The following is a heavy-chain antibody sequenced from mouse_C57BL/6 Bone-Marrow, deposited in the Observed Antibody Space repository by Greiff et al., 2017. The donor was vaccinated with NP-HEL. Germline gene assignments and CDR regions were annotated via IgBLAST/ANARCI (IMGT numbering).Heavy chain of an antibody. CDR2: ISYDGSN. J-gene: IGHJ2*01. D-gene: IGHD2-14*01. CDR1: GYSITSGYY. Sequence: DVKLQESGPGLVKPSQSLSLTCSVTGYSITSGYYWNWIRQFPGNKLEWMGYISYDGSNNYNPSLKNRISITRDTSKNQFFLKLNSVTTEDTATYYCARDRGYDDYWGQGTTLTVSS. CDR3: ARDRGYDDY. V-gene: IGHV3-6*01.